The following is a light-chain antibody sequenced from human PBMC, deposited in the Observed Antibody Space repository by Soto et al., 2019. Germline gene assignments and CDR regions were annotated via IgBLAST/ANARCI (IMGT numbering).Light chain of an antibody. CDR2: EVS. J-gene: IGLJ3*02. CDR1: SSDVGSYNY. Sequence: QSALTQPASVSGSPGQSITISCTGTSSDVGSYNYVSWYQQHPGKAPKLMIYEVSNRPSGVSNRFSGSKSGNTASMTIYGRQAEDEANYYCSSYTSISTRVFGGGTQLPV. CDR3: SSYTSISTRV. V-gene: IGLV2-14*01.